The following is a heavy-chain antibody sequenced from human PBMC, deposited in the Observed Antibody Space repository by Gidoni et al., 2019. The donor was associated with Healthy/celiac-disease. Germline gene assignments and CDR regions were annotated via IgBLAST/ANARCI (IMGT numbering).Heavy chain of an antibody. J-gene: IGHJ4*02. D-gene: IGHD3-3*01. CDR3: ARHQEYYDFWSGYYTKQYYFDY. CDR1: GFTFSSYW. V-gene: IGHV3-7*01. CDR2: IKQDGSEK. Sequence: EVQLVESGGGLVQPGGSLRLSCAAPGFTFSSYWMSWVRQAPGKGLEWVANIKQDGSEKYYVDSVKGRFTISRDNAKNSLYLQMNSLRAEDTAVYYCARHQEYYDFWSGYYTKQYYFDYWGQGTLVTVSS.